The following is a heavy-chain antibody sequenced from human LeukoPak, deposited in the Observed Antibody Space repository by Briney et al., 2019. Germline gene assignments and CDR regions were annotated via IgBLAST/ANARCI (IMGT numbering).Heavy chain of an antibody. CDR3: ARDRRLASFDY. J-gene: IGHJ4*02. CDR1: GFTFSSYS. V-gene: IGHV3-23*01. Sequence: WGSLRLSCAASGFTFSSYSMNWVRQAPGKGLEWVSGITGRGESTYYADSVKGRFTISRDNSKNTLYLQMNSLRAEDAAIYYCARDRRLASFDYGGQGTLVTVSS. D-gene: IGHD6-25*01. CDR2: ITGRGEST.